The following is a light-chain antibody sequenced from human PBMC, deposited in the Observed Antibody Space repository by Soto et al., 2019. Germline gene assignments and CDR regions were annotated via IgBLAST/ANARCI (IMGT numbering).Light chain of an antibody. Sequence: EIVLTQSPGTLSLSPGERATLSCRASQTISSSYLAWYQQKLGQAPRLLIYGTSSRATGIPDRFTGSGSGTDFTLTISRLEPEDFAVYYCQQYDTLGQGTK. CDR3: QQYDT. CDR2: GTS. J-gene: IGKJ2*01. V-gene: IGKV3-20*01. CDR1: QTISSSY.